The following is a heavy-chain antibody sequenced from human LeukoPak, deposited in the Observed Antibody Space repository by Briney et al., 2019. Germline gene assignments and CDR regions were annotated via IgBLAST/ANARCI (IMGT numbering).Heavy chain of an antibody. D-gene: IGHD2-15*01. Sequence: PSETLSLTCTVSGGSISSGSYHWSWIRQPAGKRVEWIGRIYSSGSAIYNHSLKSRVSISVDTSKNQFSLKLSSVTAADTAVYYCARDLGILVVDTHYYMDVWGKGTTVTISS. CDR2: IYSSGSA. CDR1: GGSISSGSYH. J-gene: IGHJ6*03. V-gene: IGHV4-61*02. CDR3: ARDLGILVVDTHYYMDV.